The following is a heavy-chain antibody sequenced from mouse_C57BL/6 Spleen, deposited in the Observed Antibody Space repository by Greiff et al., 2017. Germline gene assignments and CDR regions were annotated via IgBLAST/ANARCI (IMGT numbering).Heavy chain of an antibody. CDR3: KCFYYGYDFYAMDY. CDR1: GFTFSNYW. J-gene: IGHJ4*01. Sequence: EVKLMESGGGLVQPGGSMKLSCVASGFTFSNYWMNWVRQSPERGLEWVAQIRLKSDNYATHYAESVKGRFTISRDDSKSRVYLQMNNLRAEDTGIYYCKCFYYGYDFYAMDYWGQGTSVTVSS. V-gene: IGHV6-3*01. D-gene: IGHD2-2*01. CDR2: IRLKSDNYAT.